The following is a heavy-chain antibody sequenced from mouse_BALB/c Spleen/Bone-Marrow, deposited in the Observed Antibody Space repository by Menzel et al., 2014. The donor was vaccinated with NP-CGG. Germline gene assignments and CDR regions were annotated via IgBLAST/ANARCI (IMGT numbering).Heavy chain of an antibody. Sequence: VQRVESGPGLVSPSQSLSITCTVSGFSLTNYGVHWVRQPPGKGLEWLGVIWTGGSTNYNSALMSRVSFSKDNSKSQVFLKMNSLQTDDRAMYYCARGYGNYGYAMDYWGQGTSVTVSS. V-gene: IGHV2-9*02. CDR3: ARGYGNYGYAMDY. CDR1: GFSLTNYG. CDR2: IWTGGST. D-gene: IGHD2-1*01. J-gene: IGHJ4*01.